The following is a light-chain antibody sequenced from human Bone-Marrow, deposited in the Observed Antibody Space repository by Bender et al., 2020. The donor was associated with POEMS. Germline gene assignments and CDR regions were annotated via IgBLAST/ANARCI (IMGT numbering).Light chain of an antibody. V-gene: IGLV1-47*01. CDR2: TND. J-gene: IGLJ2*01. CDR1: SSNIGGNY. CDR3: ASWDDSLSGII. Sequence: QSVLTQPPSASGIPGQRVTISCSGSSSNIGGNYVFWYQQFPGTAPKLLIYTNDQRPSGVPDRFSGSKSGTSASLASSGLRSEDEADYYCASWDDSLSGIIFGGGTRLTVL.